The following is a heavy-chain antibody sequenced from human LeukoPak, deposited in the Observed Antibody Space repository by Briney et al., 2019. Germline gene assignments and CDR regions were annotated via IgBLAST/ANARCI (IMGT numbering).Heavy chain of an antibody. J-gene: IGHJ3*02. D-gene: IGHD6-25*01. CDR1: GFTFSSYW. CDR2: IHEDGSEK. Sequence: GGSLRLSCVVSGFTFSSYWMNWVRQAAGEGLVWVANIHEDGSEKYYVDSVTGRFTISSDNAKNSLYLPLNSLRAADTAVYSCARTLRLRTPRAFDIWGQGTMVTVSS. V-gene: IGHV3-7*05. CDR3: ARTLRLRTPRAFDI.